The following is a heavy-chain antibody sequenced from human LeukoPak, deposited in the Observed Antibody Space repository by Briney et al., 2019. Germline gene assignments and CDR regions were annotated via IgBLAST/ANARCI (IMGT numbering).Heavy chain of an antibody. V-gene: IGHV3-21*01. D-gene: IGHD2-15*01. CDR3: ARDYCSGGSCHDY. Sequence: GGSLRLSCAASGFTFSGYSMNWVRQAPGKGLEWVSSISSSSSYIYYADSVKGRFTISRDNAKNSLYLQMNSLRAEDTAVYYCARDYCSGGSCHDYWGQGTLVTVSS. J-gene: IGHJ4*02. CDR1: GFTFSGYS. CDR2: ISSSSSYI.